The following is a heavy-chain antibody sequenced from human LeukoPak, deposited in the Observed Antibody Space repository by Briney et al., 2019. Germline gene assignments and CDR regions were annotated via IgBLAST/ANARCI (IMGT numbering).Heavy chain of an antibody. V-gene: IGHV1-46*01. CDR1: GYTFTGYY. J-gene: IGHJ4*02. CDR2: INPSGGST. D-gene: IGHD3-3*01. Sequence: ASVKVSCKASGYTFTGYYMHWVRQAHGQGLEWMGIINPSGGSTSYAQKFQGRVTMTRDTSTSTVYMELSSLRSEDTAVYYCARDEYDFWSGYYWVFDYWGQGTLVTVSS. CDR3: ARDEYDFWSGYYWVFDY.